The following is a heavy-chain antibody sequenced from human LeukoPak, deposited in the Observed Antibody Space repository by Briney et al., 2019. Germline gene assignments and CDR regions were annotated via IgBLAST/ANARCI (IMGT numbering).Heavy chain of an antibody. CDR3: ARSANWNLTKFDP. CDR2: IFYSGST. CDR1: GGSFSSYY. J-gene: IGHJ5*02. Sequence: SETLSLTCAVYGGSFSSYYWSWLRQPPGKGLEWIGYIFYSGSTNYNPSLKSRVTISVDTSRNQFSLNLSSVTAPDTAVYYCARSANWNLTKFDPRGQGTLVTVSS. V-gene: IGHV4-59*08. D-gene: IGHD1-1*01.